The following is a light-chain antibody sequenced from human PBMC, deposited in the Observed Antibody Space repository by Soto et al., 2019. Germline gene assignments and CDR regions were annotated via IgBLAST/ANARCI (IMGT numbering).Light chain of an antibody. Sequence: EIILTQSPETLSLSTGERATLSCRASQAVSSNYLAWCQQRPGQAPRLLIYGASTRAAGIPDRFSGSGSGTDFTLTISRLEPEDFAVYYCQQHDSWPRTFGQGTKVDIK. J-gene: IGKJ1*01. CDR1: QAVSSNY. V-gene: IGKV3-20*01. CDR2: GAS. CDR3: QQHDSWPRT.